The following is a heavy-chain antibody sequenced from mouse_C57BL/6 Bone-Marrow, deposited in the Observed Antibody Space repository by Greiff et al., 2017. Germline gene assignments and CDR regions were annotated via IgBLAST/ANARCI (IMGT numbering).Heavy chain of an antibody. D-gene: IGHD3-1*01. V-gene: IGHV1-81*01. CDR1: GYTFTSYG. CDR2: IYPRSGTT. Sequence: QVQLQQSGAELARPGASVKLSCKASGYTFTSYGISWVKQRTGQGLEWIGEIYPRSGTTYYNEKFKGKATLTADKSSSTAYMELRSLTSADSAVYFCARGALEAYWGQGTLVTVSA. CDR3: ARGALEAY. J-gene: IGHJ3*01.